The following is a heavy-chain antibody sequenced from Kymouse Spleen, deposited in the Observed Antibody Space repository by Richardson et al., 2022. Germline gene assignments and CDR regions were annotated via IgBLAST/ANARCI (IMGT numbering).Heavy chain of an antibody. CDR1: GFTFSSYG. J-gene: IGHJ3*02. CDR2: IWYDGSNK. D-gene: IGHD2-2*02. CDR3: AREGYCSSTSCHDAFDI. Sequence: QVQLVESGGGVVQPGRSLRLSCAASGFTFSSYGMHWVRQAPGKGLEWVAVIWYDGSNKYYADSVKGRFTISRDNSKNTLYLQMNSLRAEDTAVYYCAREGYCSSTSCHDAFDIWGQGTMVTVSS. V-gene: IGHV3-33*01.